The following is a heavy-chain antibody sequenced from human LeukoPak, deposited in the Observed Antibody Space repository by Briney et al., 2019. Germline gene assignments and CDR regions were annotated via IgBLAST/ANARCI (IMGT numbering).Heavy chain of an antibody. CDR2: IYPRDGST. CDR1: GCTFTSNY. Sequence: ASVKVSCKASGCTFTSNYIQWVRQAPGQGLEWMGMIYPRDGSTSYAQKFQGRVTVTRDTSTSTVHMELSGLRSEDTAVYYCARDQEGFDYWGQGTLVTVSS. V-gene: IGHV1-46*01. J-gene: IGHJ4*02. CDR3: ARDQEGFDY.